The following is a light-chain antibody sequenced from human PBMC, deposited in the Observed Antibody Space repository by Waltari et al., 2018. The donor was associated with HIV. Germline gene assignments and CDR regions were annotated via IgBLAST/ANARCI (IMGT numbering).Light chain of an antibody. V-gene: IGKV1-12*01. CDR2: AAS. Sequence: DIQMTQTPFSVSASVGDKVTITCRASQDISNWLAWYQQKPGEAPKLLIYAASSVESGVPSRFSGSASGTYFTLTINSLQPEDFATYFCQQANTFPLTFGQGTRLELK. J-gene: IGKJ5*01. CDR3: QQANTFPLT. CDR1: QDISNW.